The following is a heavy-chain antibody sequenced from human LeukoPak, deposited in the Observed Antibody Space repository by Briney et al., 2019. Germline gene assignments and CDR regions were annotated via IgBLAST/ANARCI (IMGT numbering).Heavy chain of an antibody. Sequence: SETLSLTCAVYGGSFSGYCWSWIRQPPGKGLEWIGEINHSGSTNYNPSLKSRVTISVDTSKNQFSLKLSSVTAADTAVYYCARGVANSPDYWGQGTLVTVSS. V-gene: IGHV4-34*01. D-gene: IGHD1-7*01. CDR1: GGSFSGYC. J-gene: IGHJ4*02. CDR2: INHSGST. CDR3: ARGVANSPDY.